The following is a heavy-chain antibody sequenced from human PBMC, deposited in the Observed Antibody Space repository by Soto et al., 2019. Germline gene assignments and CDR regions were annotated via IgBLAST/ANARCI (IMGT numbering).Heavy chain of an antibody. CDR1: GFTFSSYA. CDR3: ARDLIFLVRASSGFWSGYYSYHYYGMDV. V-gene: IGHV3-30-3*01. J-gene: IGHJ6*02. Sequence: QVQLVESGGGVVQPGRSLRLSCAASGFTFSSYAMHWVRQAPGKGLEWVAVISYDGSNKYYADSVKGRFTISRDNSKNTLYLQMNSLRAEDTAVYYCARDLIFLVRASSGFWSGYYSYHYYGMDVWGQGTTVTVSS. CDR2: ISYDGSNK. D-gene: IGHD3-3*01.